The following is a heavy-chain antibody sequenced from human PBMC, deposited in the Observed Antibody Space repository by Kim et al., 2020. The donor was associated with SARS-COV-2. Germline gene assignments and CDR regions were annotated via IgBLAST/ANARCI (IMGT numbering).Heavy chain of an antibody. V-gene: IGHV4-39*01. CDR2: IYYSGST. D-gene: IGHD6-13*01. Sequence: SETLSLTCTVSGGSISSSSYYWGWIRQPPGKGLEWIGSIYYSGSTYYNPSLKSRVTISVDTSKNQFSLKLSSVTAADTAVYYCARLIEIVSISAAENWFDPWGQGTLVTVSS. CDR1: GGSISSSSYY. J-gene: IGHJ5*02. CDR3: ARLIEIVSISAAENWFDP.